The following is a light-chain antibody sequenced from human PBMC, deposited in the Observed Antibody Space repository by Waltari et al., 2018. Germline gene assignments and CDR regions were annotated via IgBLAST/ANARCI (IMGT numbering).Light chain of an antibody. CDR2: KAN. Sequence: QTVVTQEPSLSVSPGGTVTLTCALSSGSLSTTSYATWYQQTPGQAPRTLVYKANARSSGVPDRFSGSILGNTAALTSTGAHADDESDYYCALYMGSGIWVFGGGTRLTVL. J-gene: IGLJ3*02. CDR3: ALYMGSGIWV. CDR1: SGSLSTTSY. V-gene: IGLV8-61*01.